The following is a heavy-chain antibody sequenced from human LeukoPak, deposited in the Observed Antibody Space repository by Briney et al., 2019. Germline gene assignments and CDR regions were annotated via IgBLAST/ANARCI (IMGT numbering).Heavy chain of an antibody. V-gene: IGHV4-39*01. CDR2: IYYSGST. J-gene: IGHJ4*02. Sequence: SETLSLTCTVSGGSISSSSYYWGWLRQPPGKGLEWIGSIYYSGSTYYNPSLKSRVTISVDTSKNQFSLKLRSVTAADTAIYYCARGDFYFDRTGYEQYFDSWGQGTLVAVSS. CDR1: GGSISSSSYY. D-gene: IGHD3-22*01. CDR3: ARGDFYFDRTGYEQYFDS.